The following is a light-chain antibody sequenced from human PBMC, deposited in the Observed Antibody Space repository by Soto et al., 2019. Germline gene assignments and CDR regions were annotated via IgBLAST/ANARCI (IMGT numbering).Light chain of an antibody. Sequence: QYVLTQPASVSGSPGQSITISCTGTSSDAGGYNYVSWYQQHPGKAPKLMIYDVSNRPSGVSNRFSGSNSGNTASLTISGLQAEDEADYYCSSYTSSSTVFGTGTKVTVL. CDR2: DVS. J-gene: IGLJ1*01. CDR3: SSYTSSSTV. CDR1: SSDAGGYNY. V-gene: IGLV2-14*01.